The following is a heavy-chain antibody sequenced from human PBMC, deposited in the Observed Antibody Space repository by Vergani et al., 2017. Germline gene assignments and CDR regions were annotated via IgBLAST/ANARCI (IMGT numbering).Heavy chain of an antibody. D-gene: IGHD2-21*01. V-gene: IGHV4-61*02. J-gene: IGHJ3*01. CDR1: GGSFSTGGQS. CDR3: ARDGGEYDKDALDV. CDR2: IYTSGAT. Sequence: QEQLQESGPGLVKPSQTLSLTCTVSGGSFSTGGQSWTWLQQSAGKGLEWIGHIYTSGATNYNPSLRSRAIMSVDASTKKFSLKLTSVTAADTAVYYCARDGGEYDKDALDVWGQGTKVTVTS.